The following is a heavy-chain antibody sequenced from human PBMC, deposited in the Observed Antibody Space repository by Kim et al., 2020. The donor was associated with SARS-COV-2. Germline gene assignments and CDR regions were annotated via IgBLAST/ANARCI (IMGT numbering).Heavy chain of an antibody. D-gene: IGHD3-10*01. J-gene: IGHJ4*02. CDR3: ATPYYYGSGSSDFDY. Sequence: PKSQGRVTLTADKSTSTAYMELSSLRSEDTAVYYCATPYYYGSGSSDFDYWGQGTLVTVSS. V-gene: IGHV1-69*02.